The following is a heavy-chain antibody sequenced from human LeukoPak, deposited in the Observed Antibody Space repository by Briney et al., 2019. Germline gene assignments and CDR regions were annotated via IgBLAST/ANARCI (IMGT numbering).Heavy chain of an antibody. Sequence: ASVKVSCKASGYTFTTYDINWVRQVTGQGLEGMGLINPGGDNTDYAQNFQGRVTMTRDTSTSTVYMGLSSLRSEDTAVYYCARIRDGYNDAYDIWGEGTMVTVSS. D-gene: IGHD5-24*01. CDR1: GYTFTTYD. V-gene: IGHV1-46*01. CDR3: ARIRDGYNDAYDI. J-gene: IGHJ3*02. CDR2: INPGGDNT.